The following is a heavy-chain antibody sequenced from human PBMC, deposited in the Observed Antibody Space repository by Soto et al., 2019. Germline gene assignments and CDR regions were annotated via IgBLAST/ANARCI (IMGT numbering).Heavy chain of an antibody. Sequence: QLQLQESGPGLVKPSETLSLTCSVSGGSITTSSYNWDWIRQPPGKGLEWIGTIYYDGSTSYNPSLKRQVTISVDTSKNHFARKVNSVTAADTAVYYCARFYGNAFDVWGRGTVVTVSS. CDR1: GGSITTSSYN. V-gene: IGHV4-39*02. J-gene: IGHJ3*01. CDR2: IYYDGST. D-gene: IGHD3-10*01. CDR3: ARFYGNAFDV.